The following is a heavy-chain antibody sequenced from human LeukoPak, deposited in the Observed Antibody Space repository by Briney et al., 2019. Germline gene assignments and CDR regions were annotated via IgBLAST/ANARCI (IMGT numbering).Heavy chain of an antibody. V-gene: IGHV4-34*01. D-gene: IGHD2-8*02. J-gene: IGHJ3*01. Sequence: SETLSLTCDVYRGSFSGYFWSWIRQTPGKGLEWLGEMNDSGSTNYNPSLKSRVTISVAVSKNRYSLRLTSVTAADTAVYYCARKGFVESTGWRGAFDVWGQGTMVTVSS. CDR1: RGSFSGYF. CDR2: MNDSGST. CDR3: ARKGFVESTGWRGAFDV.